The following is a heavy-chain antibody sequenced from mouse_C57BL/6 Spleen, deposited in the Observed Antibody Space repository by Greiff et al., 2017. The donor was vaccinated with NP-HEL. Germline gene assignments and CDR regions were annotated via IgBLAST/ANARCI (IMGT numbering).Heavy chain of an antibody. CDR1: GYTFTSYW. J-gene: IGHJ2*01. CDR3: ATDYGSSFYFDY. D-gene: IGHD1-1*01. V-gene: IGHV1-64*01. Sequence: QVQLQQSGAELVKPGASVKLSCKASGYTFTSYWKHWVKQRPGQGLEWIGMIHPNSGSTNYNEKFKSKATLTVDKSSSTAYMQLSSLTSEDSAVYYCATDYGSSFYFDYWGQGTTLTVSS. CDR2: IHPNSGST.